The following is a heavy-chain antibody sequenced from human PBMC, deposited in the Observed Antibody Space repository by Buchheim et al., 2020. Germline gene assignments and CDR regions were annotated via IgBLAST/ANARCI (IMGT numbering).Heavy chain of an antibody. CDR1: GGSISSYY. D-gene: IGHD6-6*01. V-gene: IGHV4-59*01. CDR3: ARGTEYSSSSWLYYFDY. Sequence: QVQLQESGPGLVKPSETLSLTCTVSGGSISSYYWSWIRQPPGKGLEWIGYIYYSGSTNYNPSPKSRVTISVDTSQNQFSLQLSSVTAADTAVYYCARGTEYSSSSWLYYFDYWGQGTL. CDR2: IYYSGST. J-gene: IGHJ4*02.